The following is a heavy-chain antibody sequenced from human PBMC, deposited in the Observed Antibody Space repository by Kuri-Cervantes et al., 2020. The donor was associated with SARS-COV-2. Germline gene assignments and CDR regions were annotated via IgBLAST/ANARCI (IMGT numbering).Heavy chain of an antibody. CDR2: IIPIFGTA. J-gene: IGHJ6*02. V-gene: IGHV1-69*13. Sequence: SVKVSCKASGGTFSSYAISWVRQAPGQGLEWTGGIIPIFGTANYAQKFQGRVTITADESTSTAYMELSSLRSEDTAVYYCARKSYYYGSGSYYGSRPYYYYGMDVWGQGTTVTVSS. CDR3: ARKSYYYGSGSYYGSRPYYYYGMDV. CDR1: GGTFSSYA. D-gene: IGHD3-10*01.